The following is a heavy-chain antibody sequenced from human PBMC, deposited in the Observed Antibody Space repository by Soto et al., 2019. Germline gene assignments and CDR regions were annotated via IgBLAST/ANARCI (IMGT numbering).Heavy chain of an antibody. J-gene: IGHJ6*02. CDR2: INPAGDYT. Sequence: ASVKVSCKASGSCFIGSYIHWVRQAPGQGLEWMGIINPAGDYTNYPQKFQGRVTITRDTSTSTVYMELSSLRSEDTAVYYCARDIPPDGTDVWGQGTTVTVSS. CDR1: GSCFIGSY. V-gene: IGHV1-46*01. CDR3: ARDIPPDGTDV.